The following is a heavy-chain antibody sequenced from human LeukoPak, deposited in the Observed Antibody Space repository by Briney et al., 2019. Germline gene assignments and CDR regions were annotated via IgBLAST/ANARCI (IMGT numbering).Heavy chain of an antibody. V-gene: IGHV3-15*01. CDR1: GFTLSSYA. J-gene: IGHJ4*02. CDR3: NTGLIEAAGTIC. CDR2: IKSKTVGGTT. Sequence: GGSLRHSRAASGFTLSSYARSWVRPAPGKGGEWVGRIKSKTVGGTTDYAAPVKGRCTISRDNSKNTMNLQMNSQKTEDTAVYYCNTGLIEAAGTICWGQGTLVTVSS. D-gene: IGHD6-13*01.